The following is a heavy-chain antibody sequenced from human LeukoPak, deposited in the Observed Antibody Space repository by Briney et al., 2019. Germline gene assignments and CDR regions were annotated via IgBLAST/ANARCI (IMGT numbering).Heavy chain of an antibody. Sequence: PSETLSLTCTVSGGSISSSSYYWGWIRQPPGKGLEWIGSIYYSGRTYYNPSLKSRVTISVDTSKNQFSLKLSSVTAADTAVYYCARHIAAAEVVDYWGQGTLVTVSS. D-gene: IGHD6-13*01. CDR3: ARHIAAAEVVDY. V-gene: IGHV4-39*01. CDR1: GGSISSSSYY. CDR2: IYYSGRT. J-gene: IGHJ4*02.